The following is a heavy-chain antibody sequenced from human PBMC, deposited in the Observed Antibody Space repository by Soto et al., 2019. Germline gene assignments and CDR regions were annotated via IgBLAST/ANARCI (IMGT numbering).Heavy chain of an antibody. CDR3: ARLIGNSWLDS. D-gene: IGHD2-8*01. CDR2: SYYRSKCYN. CDR1: GDSVSTNSAT. Sequence: QVQLQQSGPGLVKPSQTLSLTCAISGDSVSTNSATWDWIGQSPSRGLEWLGRSYYRSKCYNDYAVSVKGRIPINPATSNTQFSLQLNSVTPDDTAVYYCARLIGNSWLDSWGQGTLVTVSS. J-gene: IGHJ5*01. V-gene: IGHV6-1*01.